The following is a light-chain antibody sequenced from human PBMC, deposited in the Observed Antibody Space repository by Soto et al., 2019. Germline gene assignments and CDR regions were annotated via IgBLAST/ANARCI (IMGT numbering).Light chain of an antibody. CDR1: QSVGGSS. V-gene: IGKV3-20*01. CDR3: QQYQNSPRT. CDR2: DTY. Sequence: PGERATVSCRARQSVGGSSLAWYQQRPGQAPRLLIYDTYKRAPVIPDRFSGSGSGTDFTLTISRLEPEDVAVYYGQQYQNSPRTCGQGTKVEI. J-gene: IGKJ1*01.